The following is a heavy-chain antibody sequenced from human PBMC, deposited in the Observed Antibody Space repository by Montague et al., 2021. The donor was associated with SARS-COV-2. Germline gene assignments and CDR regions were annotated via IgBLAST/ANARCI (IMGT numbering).Heavy chain of an antibody. Sequence: SETLSLTCAVYGRSFSGYYWNWIRQSPGKGLEWIGEINHGGSTKYSPSLKGRLTISTDTSKNQFSLKLTSVAAADTAVYYCARLRDGVVPSPILGVGPFYSYYYMDVWGRGTPVTVSS. D-gene: IGHD3-10*01. CDR2: INHGGST. CDR1: GRSFSGYY. J-gene: IGHJ6*03. CDR3: ARLRDGVVPSPILGVGPFYSYYYMDV. V-gene: IGHV4-34*01.